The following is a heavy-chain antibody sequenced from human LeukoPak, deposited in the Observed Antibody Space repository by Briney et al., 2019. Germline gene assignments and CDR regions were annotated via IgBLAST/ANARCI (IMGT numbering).Heavy chain of an antibody. CDR3: ARSVDSSGYYYVHFDY. CDR2: INHSGST. J-gene: IGHJ4*02. CDR1: GGSFSGYY. D-gene: IGHD3-22*01. Sequence: SETLSLTCAVYGGSFSGYYWSWIRQPPGKGREWIGEINHSGSTNYNPPLTSRVTISVDTSKIQFSLKLSSVTAADTAVYYCARSVDSSGYYYVHFDYGGQGTMVTVCS. V-gene: IGHV4-34*01.